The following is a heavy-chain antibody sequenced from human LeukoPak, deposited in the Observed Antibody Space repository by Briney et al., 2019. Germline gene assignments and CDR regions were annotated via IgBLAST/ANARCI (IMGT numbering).Heavy chain of an antibody. CDR2: IYSSGST. Sequence: PGGSLRLSCAASGFTVSSNYMSWVRQAPGKGLEWVSVIYSSGSTYYADSVKGQFTISRDNSKNTLYLQMNSLRADDTAVYYCARDRGGPEGDWGQGTLVTVSS. D-gene: IGHD2-15*01. V-gene: IGHV3-53*01. J-gene: IGHJ4*02. CDR1: GFTVSSNY. CDR3: ARDRGGPEGD.